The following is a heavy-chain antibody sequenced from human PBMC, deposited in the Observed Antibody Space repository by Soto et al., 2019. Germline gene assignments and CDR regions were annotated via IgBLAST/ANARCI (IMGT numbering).Heavy chain of an antibody. D-gene: IGHD3-10*01. V-gene: IGHV4-31*03. Sequence: QVQLQESGPGLVKPSQTLSLTCTVSGGSISSGGYYWSWIRQHPGKGLEWIWYIYYSGSTYYNPSLKSRVTISVDTSKNQFSLKLSSVTAADTAVYYCARDRRARYYYGSGMSNWFDPWGQGTLVTVSS. CDR3: ARDRRARYYYGSGMSNWFDP. J-gene: IGHJ5*02. CDR2: IYYSGST. CDR1: GGSISSGGYY.